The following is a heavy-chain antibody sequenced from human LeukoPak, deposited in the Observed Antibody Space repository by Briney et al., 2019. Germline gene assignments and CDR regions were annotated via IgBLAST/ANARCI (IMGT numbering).Heavy chain of an antibody. D-gene: IGHD2-15*01. J-gene: IGHJ4*02. CDR2: IIHSGST. V-gene: IGHV4-38-2*02. Sequence: SETLSLTCTVSGYSISTGYYWGWIRQPPGKGLEWIGEIIHSGSTNYNPSLKSRVTISVDTSKNQFSLKLSSVTAADTAVYYCARDRSVVVEWGQGTLVTVSS. CDR3: ARDRSVVVE. CDR1: GYSISTGYY.